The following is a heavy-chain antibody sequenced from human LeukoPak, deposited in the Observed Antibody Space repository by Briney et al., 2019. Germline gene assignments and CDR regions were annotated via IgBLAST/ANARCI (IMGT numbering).Heavy chain of an antibody. J-gene: IGHJ6*03. CDR1: GGSISSYY. CDR2: IYTSGST. CDR3: AAVMGDDYYMDV. V-gene: IGHV4-4*09. Sequence: SETLSLTCTVSGGSISSYYRSWIRQPPGKGLEWIGYIYTSGSTNYNPSLKSRVTISVDTSKNQFSLKLSSVTAADMAVYYCAAVMGDDYYMDVWGKGTTVTVSS. D-gene: IGHD3-16*01.